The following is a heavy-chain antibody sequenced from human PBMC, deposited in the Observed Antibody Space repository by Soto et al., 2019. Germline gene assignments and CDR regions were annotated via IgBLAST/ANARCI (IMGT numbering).Heavy chain of an antibody. D-gene: IGHD2-2*01. V-gene: IGHV1-18*01. J-gene: IGHJ5*02. Sequence: ASVKVSCKASGYTFTNYAIHWVRQAPGQNLEWMGWISAYNGNTNYSQRLQGRVTMTTDTSTSTAYMELRSLRSDDTAVYYCARILGVVPAAMTPLYNWFDPWGQGTRVTVLL. CDR1: GYTFTNYA. CDR3: ARILGVVPAAMTPLYNWFDP. CDR2: ISAYNGNT.